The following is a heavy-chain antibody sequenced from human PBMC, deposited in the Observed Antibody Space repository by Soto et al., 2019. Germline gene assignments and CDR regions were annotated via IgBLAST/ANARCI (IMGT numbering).Heavy chain of an antibody. CDR3: ARGPYYSSSWYPH. D-gene: IGHD6-13*01. Sequence: PSETLSLTCAVYGGSFSGYYGSWIRQPPGKGLEWIGEINHSGSTNYNPSLKSRVTISVDTSKNQFSLKLSSVTAADTAVYYCARGPYYSSSWYPHWGQGTLVTVSS. V-gene: IGHV4-34*01. CDR2: INHSGST. CDR1: GGSFSGYY. J-gene: IGHJ4*02.